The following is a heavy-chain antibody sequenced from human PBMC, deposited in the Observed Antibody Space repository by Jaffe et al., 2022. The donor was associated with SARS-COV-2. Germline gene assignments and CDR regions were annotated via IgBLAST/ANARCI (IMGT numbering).Heavy chain of an antibody. CDR2: ISGSGGST. D-gene: IGHD3-22*01. Sequence: EVQLLESGGGLVQPGGSLRLSCAASGFTFSSYAMSWVRQAPGKGLEWVSAISGSGGSTYYADSVKGRFTISRDNSKNTLYLQMNSLRAEDTAVYYCAKDWHTYDSSGILFDYWGQGTLVTVSS. CDR3: AKDWHTYDSSGILFDY. J-gene: IGHJ4*02. V-gene: IGHV3-23*01. CDR1: GFTFSSYA.